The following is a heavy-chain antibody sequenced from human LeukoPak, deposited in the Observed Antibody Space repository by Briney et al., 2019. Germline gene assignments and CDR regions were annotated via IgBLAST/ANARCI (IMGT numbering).Heavy chain of an antibody. V-gene: IGHV4-39*01. J-gene: IGHJ4*01. Sequence: SETLSLTCSVSGASITASGFYWAWVRRPPGQGLEWIGSLYYGATNYYNPSLQSRVTISVDTSKNQFSLDLASVTAADTAVYYCARRSHSPLGSPYWGQGTQVTVSS. D-gene: IGHD3-10*01. CDR2: LYYGATN. CDR1: GASITASGFY. CDR3: ARRSHSPLGSPY.